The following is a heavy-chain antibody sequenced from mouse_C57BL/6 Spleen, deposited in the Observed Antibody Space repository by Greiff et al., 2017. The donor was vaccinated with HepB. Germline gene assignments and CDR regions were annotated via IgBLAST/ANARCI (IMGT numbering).Heavy chain of an antibody. CDR1: GYAFTNYL. CDR3: ARRGVVEAMDY. V-gene: IGHV1-54*01. CDR2: INPGSGGT. Sequence: QVQLQQSGAELVRPGTSVKVSCKASGYAFTNYLIEWVKQRPGQGLEWIGVINPGSGGTNYNEKFKGKATLTADKSSSTAYMQLSSLTSEDSAVYFCARRGVVEAMDYWGQGTSVTVSS. D-gene: IGHD1-1*01. J-gene: IGHJ4*01.